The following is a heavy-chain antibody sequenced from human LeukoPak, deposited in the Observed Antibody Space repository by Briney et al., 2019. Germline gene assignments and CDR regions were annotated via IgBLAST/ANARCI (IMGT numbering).Heavy chain of an antibody. CDR3: AKGKDYYGSGSYYNAYGMDV. J-gene: IGHJ6*04. CDR2: ISGSGGST. CDR1: GFTFSSYA. D-gene: IGHD3-10*01. Sequence: GGSLRLSCAASGFTFSSYAMSWVRQAPGKGLEWVSAISGSGGSTYYAGSVKGRFTISRDNSKNTLYLQMNSLRAEDTAAYYCAKGKDYYGSGSYYNAYGMDVWGKGTTVTVSS. V-gene: IGHV3-23*01.